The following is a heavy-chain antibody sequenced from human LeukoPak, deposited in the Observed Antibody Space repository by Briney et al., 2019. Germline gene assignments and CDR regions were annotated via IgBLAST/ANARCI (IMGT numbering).Heavy chain of an antibody. CDR3: ARRAYVRYCSGGSCYHNWFDP. Sequence: ASVKVSCKASGYTFTGYYMHWVRQAPGQGLEWMGWINPNSGGTNYAQKFQGRVTMTRDTSISTAYMELSRLRSDDTAVYYCARRAYVRYCSGGSCYHNWFDPWGQGTLVTVSS. CDR1: GYTFTGYY. J-gene: IGHJ5*02. D-gene: IGHD2-15*01. V-gene: IGHV1-2*02. CDR2: INPNSGGT.